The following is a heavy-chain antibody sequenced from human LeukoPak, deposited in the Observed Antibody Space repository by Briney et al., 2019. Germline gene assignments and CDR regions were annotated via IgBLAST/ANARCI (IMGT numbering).Heavy chain of an antibody. V-gene: IGHV1-69*13. D-gene: IGHD3-22*01. CDR2: IIPIFGTA. CDR3: ARDPLDSGSYYFDY. CDR1: GGTFSSYA. Sequence: SVTVSFKASGGTFSSYAISWVRQAPGQGLEWMGGIIPIFGTANYAQKFQGRVTITADESTSTAYMELSSLRSEDTAVYYCARDPLDSGSYYFDYWGQGTLVTVSS. J-gene: IGHJ4*02.